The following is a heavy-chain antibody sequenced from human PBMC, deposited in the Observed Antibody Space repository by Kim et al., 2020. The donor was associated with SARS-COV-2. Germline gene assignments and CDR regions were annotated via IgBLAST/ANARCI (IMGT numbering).Heavy chain of an antibody. CDR2: INPSGGST. V-gene: IGHV1-46*01. D-gene: IGHD2-2*01. Sequence: ASVNVSCKASGYTFTSYYMHWVRQAPGQGLEWMGIINPSGGSTSYAQKFQGRVTMTRDTSTSTVYMELSSLRSEDTAVYYCARDPRLTIYYYYGTDVWGQGTTVTVSS. CDR1: GYTFTSYY. J-gene: IGHJ6*02. CDR3: ARDPRLTIYYYYGTDV.